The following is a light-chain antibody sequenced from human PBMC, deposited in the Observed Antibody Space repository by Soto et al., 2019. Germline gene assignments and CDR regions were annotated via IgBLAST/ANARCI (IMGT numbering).Light chain of an antibody. Sequence: EIVLTQSPATLSLSPGDRATLSCGASQSVSSNYLAWYQQKPGLAPRLLVYDASSRATGIPDRFSGSGSGTDFTLIISRLEPEDFAVYYCHQYGRSPFTFGPGTKVDIK. CDR3: HQYGRSPFT. J-gene: IGKJ3*01. V-gene: IGKV3D-20*01. CDR1: QSVSSNY. CDR2: DAS.